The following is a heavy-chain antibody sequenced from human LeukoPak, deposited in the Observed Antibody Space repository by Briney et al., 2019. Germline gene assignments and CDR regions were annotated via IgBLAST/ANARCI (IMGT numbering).Heavy chain of an antibody. Sequence: ASVRVSRKASGYTFTGYYMHWVRQAPGQGLEWMGWINPNSGGTNYAQKFQGRVTMTRDTSISTAYMELSRLRSDDTAVYYCARGGAVAPRWFDPWGQGTLVTVSS. D-gene: IGHD6-19*01. CDR2: INPNSGGT. CDR3: ARGGAVAPRWFDP. V-gene: IGHV1-2*02. J-gene: IGHJ5*02. CDR1: GYTFTGYY.